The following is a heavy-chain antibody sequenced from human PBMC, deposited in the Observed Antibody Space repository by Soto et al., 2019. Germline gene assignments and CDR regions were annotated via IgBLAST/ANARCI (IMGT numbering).Heavy chain of an antibody. Sequence: EVQRVESGGGLVQPGRSLRLSCVGFGFTFDEFAIHWVRQAPGKGLAWVSGISWDSGSINYADSVRGRFTISRYNAKKSLSLHMTSLGSEDTAFYYCAKIVTRHSIVPVFDQWGQGALVTVSS. J-gene: IGHJ4*02. D-gene: IGHD2-21*01. V-gene: IGHV3-9*01. CDR3: AKIVTRHSIVPVFDQ. CDR2: ISWDSGSI. CDR1: GFTFDEFA.